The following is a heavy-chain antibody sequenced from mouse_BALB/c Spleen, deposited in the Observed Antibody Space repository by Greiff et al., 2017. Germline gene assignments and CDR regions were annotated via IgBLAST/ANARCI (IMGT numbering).Heavy chain of an antibody. J-gene: IGHJ3*01. Sequence: VQLQQSGPELVKPGASVKISCKASGYAFSSSWMNWVKQRPGQGLEWIGRIYPGDGDTNYNGKFKGKATLTADKSSSTAYMQLSSLTSVDSAVYFCARTQGVYGNFYWGQGTLVTVSA. CDR2: IYPGDGDT. V-gene: IGHV1-82*01. D-gene: IGHD2-1*01. CDR3: ARTQGVYGNFY. CDR1: GYAFSSSW.